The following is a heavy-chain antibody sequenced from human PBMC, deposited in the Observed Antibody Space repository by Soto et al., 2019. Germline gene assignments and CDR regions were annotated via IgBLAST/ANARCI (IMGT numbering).Heavy chain of an antibody. D-gene: IGHD6-6*01. CDR3: ARANPLSSSSSPDY. CDR2: ISSSSSYI. CDR1: GFTFSSYS. J-gene: IGHJ4*02. Sequence: GGSLRLSCAASGFTFSSYSMNWVRQAPGKGLEWVSSISSSSSYIYYADSVKGRFTISRDNAKNSLYLQMNSLRAEDTAVYYCARANPLSSSSSPDYWGQGTLVTLSP. V-gene: IGHV3-21*01.